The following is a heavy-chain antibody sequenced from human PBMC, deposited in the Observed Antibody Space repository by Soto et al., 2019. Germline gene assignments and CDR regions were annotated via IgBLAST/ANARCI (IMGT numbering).Heavy chain of an antibody. V-gene: IGHV4-39*01. J-gene: IGHJ4*02. CDR1: GVISGSSHH. D-gene: IGHD4-17*01. CDR3: ATPPPYGPLAH. Sequence: GVISGSSHHMERNRQPPGKGLEWIGNIYYSENTYYNPSLKSRVTISVDTSKNQFSLRLTSVTAADTAVYYYATPPPYGPLAHRGQGTLVPVSS. CDR2: IYYSENT.